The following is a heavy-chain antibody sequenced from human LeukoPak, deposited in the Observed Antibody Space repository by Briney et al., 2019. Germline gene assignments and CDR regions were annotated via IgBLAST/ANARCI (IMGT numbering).Heavy chain of an antibody. Sequence: ASVKVSCKASGYTFTGYYMHWVRQAPGQGLEWMGWINPNSGGTNYAQKFQGRVTMTRDTSISTAYMELSSLRSEDTAVYYCAACPDYYDSSGDDAFDIWGQGTMVTVSS. D-gene: IGHD3-22*01. CDR2: INPNSGGT. CDR1: GYTFTGYY. J-gene: IGHJ3*02. V-gene: IGHV1-2*02. CDR3: AACPDYYDSSGDDAFDI.